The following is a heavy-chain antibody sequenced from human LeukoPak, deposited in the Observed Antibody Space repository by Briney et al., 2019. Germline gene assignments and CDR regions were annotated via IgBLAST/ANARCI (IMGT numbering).Heavy chain of an antibody. V-gene: IGHV3-48*01. J-gene: IGHJ4*02. CDR1: GFTFSSYG. Sequence: GGSLRLSCAASGFTFSSYGMNWVRQAPGKGLEWVSYISNSIIDYADSVKGRFTISRDNAKNSLYLQMNSLRAEDTAVYYCVRDHLWAFDYWGQGTLVTVSS. CDR3: VRDHLWAFDY. CDR2: ISNSII. D-gene: IGHD3-10*01.